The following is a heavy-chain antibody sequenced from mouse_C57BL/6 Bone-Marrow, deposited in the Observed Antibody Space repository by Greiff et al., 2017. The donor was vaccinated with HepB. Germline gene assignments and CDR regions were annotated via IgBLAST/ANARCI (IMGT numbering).Heavy chain of an antibody. CDR2: INYDGSST. D-gene: IGHD2-4*01. V-gene: IGHV5-16*01. CDR1: GFTFSDYY. Sequence: EVQLMESEGGLVQPGSSMKLSCTASGFTFSDYYMAWVRQVPEKGLEWVANINYDGSSTYYLDSLKSRFIISRDNAKNILYLQMSSLKSEDTATYYCARDRDYAFMDYWGQGTSVTVSS. J-gene: IGHJ4*01. CDR3: ARDRDYAFMDY.